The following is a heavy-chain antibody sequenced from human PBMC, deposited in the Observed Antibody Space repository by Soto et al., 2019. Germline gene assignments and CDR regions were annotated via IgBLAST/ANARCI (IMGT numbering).Heavy chain of an antibody. D-gene: IGHD3-3*01. CDR2: ISGSGGST. CDR1: GFTFSSYS. V-gene: IGHV3-23*01. CDR3: AKALRFLEWLTHYYYYGMDV. J-gene: IGHJ6*02. Sequence: GSLRLSCAASGFTFSSYSMNWVRQAPGKGLEWVSAISGSGGSTYYADSVKGRFTISRDNSKNTLYLQMNSLRAEDTAVYYCAKALRFLEWLTHYYYYGMDVWGQGTTVTVSS.